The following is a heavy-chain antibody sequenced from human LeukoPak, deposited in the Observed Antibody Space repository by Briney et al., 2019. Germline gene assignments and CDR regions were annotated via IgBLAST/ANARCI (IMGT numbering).Heavy chain of an antibody. J-gene: IGHJ4*02. V-gene: IGHV3-21*01. CDR2: ISSSSSYI. CDR3: ARDQDIVVVPAARNDY. CDR1: GFTFSSYS. D-gene: IGHD2-2*01. Sequence: GGSLRLSCAASGFTFSSYSMNWVRQAPGKGLEWVSSISSSSSYIYYADSVKDRFTISRDNAKNSLYLQMNSLRAEDTAVYYCARDQDIVVVPAARNDYWGQGTLVTASS.